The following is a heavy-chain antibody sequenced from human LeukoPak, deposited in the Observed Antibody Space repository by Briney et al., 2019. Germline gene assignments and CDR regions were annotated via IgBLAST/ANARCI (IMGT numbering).Heavy chain of an antibody. CDR3: TRERRGSYYAFES. CDR1: GFSFSDYY. V-gene: IGHV3-11*01. CDR2: ITTSGSST. J-gene: IGHJ4*02. D-gene: IGHD3-16*01. Sequence: PGGSLRLSCAASGFSFSDYYMSWVRQAPGKGLEWISYITTSGSSTKYADSVKGRFTISRDSAKNSVVLQMNSLRAEDTAVYYCTRERRGSYYAFESWGQGTLVSVSS.